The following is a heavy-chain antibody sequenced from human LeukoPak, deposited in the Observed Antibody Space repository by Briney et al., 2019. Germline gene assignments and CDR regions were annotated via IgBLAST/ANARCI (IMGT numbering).Heavy chain of an antibody. V-gene: IGHV1-8*01. J-gene: IGHJ4*02. Sequence: ASVKVSCKASGYTFTSYDINWVRQATGQGLEWMGWMNPNSGNTGYAQKFQGRVTMTRITSISTAYMELSSLRSEDTAVYYCARVDYGDYGAGYWGQGTLVTVSS. CDR2: MNPNSGNT. CDR3: ARVDYGDYGAGY. CDR1: GYTFTSYD. D-gene: IGHD4-17*01.